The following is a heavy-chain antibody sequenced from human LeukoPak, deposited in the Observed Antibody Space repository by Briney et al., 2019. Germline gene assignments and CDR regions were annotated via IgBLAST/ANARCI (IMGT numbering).Heavy chain of an antibody. CDR1: GFTVSSNY. CDR3: ARDNAPYTTTSSGLGLFDY. J-gene: IGHJ4*02. CDR2: IYSGGRA. Sequence: GGSLRLSCAASGFTVSSNYMNWARQAPGMGLEWVSVIYSGGRAYYGDSVKGRFTISRDNSKNTLYLQMNSLRAEDTAVYYCARDNAPYTTTSSGLGLFDYWGQGTLVTVSS. D-gene: IGHD6-6*01. V-gene: IGHV3-53*01.